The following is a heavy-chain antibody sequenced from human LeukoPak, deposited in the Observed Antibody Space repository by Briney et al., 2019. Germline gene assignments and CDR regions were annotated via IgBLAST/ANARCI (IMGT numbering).Heavy chain of an antibody. J-gene: IGHJ4*02. CDR2: ISSSGSTI. CDR3: ARDPGYSRGTGFDY. D-gene: IGHD6-13*01. CDR1: GFTFSSYE. V-gene: IGHV3-48*03. Sequence: GGSLRLSCAASGFTFSSYEMNWVRQAPGKGLERVSYISSSGSTIYYADSVKGRFTISRDNAKTSLYLQMNSLRAEDTAVYYCARDPGYSRGTGFDYWGQGTLVTVSS.